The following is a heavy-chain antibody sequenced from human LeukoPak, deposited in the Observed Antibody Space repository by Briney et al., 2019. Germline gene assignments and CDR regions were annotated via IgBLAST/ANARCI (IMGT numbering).Heavy chain of an antibody. CDR2: ISGSGGST. J-gene: IGHJ4*02. D-gene: IGHD6-13*01. V-gene: IGHV3-23*01. CDR3: AKDLIAAAAINPYFDY. Sequence: GGSLRLSCAASGFTFSSYAMSCVRQAPGKGLEWVSAISGSGGSTYYADSVKGRFTISRDNSKNTLYLQMNSLRAEDTAVYYCAKDLIAAAAINPYFDYWGQGTLVTVSS. CDR1: GFTFSSYA.